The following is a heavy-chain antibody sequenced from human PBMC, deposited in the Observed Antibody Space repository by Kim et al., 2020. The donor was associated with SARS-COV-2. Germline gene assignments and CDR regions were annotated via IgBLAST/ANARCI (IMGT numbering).Heavy chain of an antibody. Sequence: LKSRVTGSVDTSKNQFSLELSSVTAADTAVYYCARGRRDIVVVVAEEMDVWGQGTTVTVSS. V-gene: IGHV4-34*01. J-gene: IGHJ6*02. CDR3: ARGRRDIVVVVAEEMDV. D-gene: IGHD2-15*01.